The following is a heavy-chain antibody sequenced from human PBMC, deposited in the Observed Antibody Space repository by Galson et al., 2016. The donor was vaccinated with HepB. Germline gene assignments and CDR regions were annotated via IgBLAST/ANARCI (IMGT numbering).Heavy chain of an antibody. V-gene: IGHV3-7*01. CDR2: IKQDGGEK. Sequence: GSLRLSCAASGFTFSNHWMTWVRQAPGKGLEWVANIKQDGGEKYYVDSVKGRFTISRENARNSLYLQMNSLTVGDTAVYYCVREGLSRNWDDWYFDLWGRGTLVTVSS. D-gene: IGHD1-1*01. CDR3: VREGLSRNWDDWYFDL. J-gene: IGHJ2*01. CDR1: GFTFSNHW.